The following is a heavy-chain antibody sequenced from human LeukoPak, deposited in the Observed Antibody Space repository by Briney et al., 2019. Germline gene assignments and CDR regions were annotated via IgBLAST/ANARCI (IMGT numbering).Heavy chain of an antibody. CDR3: ARDGYYDSSAYRENPFDV. D-gene: IGHD3-22*01. J-gene: IGHJ3*01. CDR2: IIPILGTT. CDR1: GDTFSSYA. Sequence: GASVKVSCKASGDTFSSYAISWLRQAPGQGLEWMGGIIPILGTTNYAQKFQGRVTITADESTSTLYMELRSLRSEDTAIYYCARDGYYDSSAYRENPFDVWGQGTMVTVSS. V-gene: IGHV1-69*13.